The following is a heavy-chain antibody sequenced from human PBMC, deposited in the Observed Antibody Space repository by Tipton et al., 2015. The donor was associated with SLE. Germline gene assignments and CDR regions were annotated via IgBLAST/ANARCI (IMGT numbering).Heavy chain of an antibody. Sequence: GLVKPSETLSLTCTVSRGPTSSYYWGWIRQPPGKGLEWIASIYYSGTINYNPSLKSRVTMSIDMSKNQFSLKLSSATAADTAVYYCARGLTYSSSSYYYYYYMDVWGKGTTVTVSS. V-gene: IGHV4-59*12. CDR2: IYYSGTI. CDR3: ARGLTYSSSSYYYYYYMDV. D-gene: IGHD6-6*01. J-gene: IGHJ6*03. CDR1: RGPTSSYY.